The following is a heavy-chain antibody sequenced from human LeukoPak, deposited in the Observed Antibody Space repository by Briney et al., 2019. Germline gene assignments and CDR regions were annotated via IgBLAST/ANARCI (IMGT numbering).Heavy chain of an antibody. J-gene: IGHJ6*02. CDR3: ARWWPHCSDSTCDRYFYGMDV. CDR1: GFTFNHYW. CDR2: IDQDGREK. D-gene: IGHD2-15*01. V-gene: IGHV3-7*04. Sequence: PGGSLRLSCVTSGFTFNHYWMSWVRQAPGKGLEWVANIDQDGREKYYMDSLKGRFTVSRDNAKNSLHLQMNSLRPEDTAIYYCARWWPHCSDSTCDRYFYGMDVWGQGTTVTVSS.